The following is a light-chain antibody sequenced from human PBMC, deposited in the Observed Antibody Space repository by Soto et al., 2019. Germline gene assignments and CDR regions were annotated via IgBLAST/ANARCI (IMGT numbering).Light chain of an antibody. CDR3: QQRNAWPPIT. CDR2: WAS. Sequence: DIVMTQSPGSLAMSMGERATINCKSSQSVLYSSNNKNYLAWYRQKPGQPPKLLIYWASTRESEVPDRFSGSGSGTDFTLTISSLEPEDFALYYCQQRNAWPPITFGQGTRLENK. V-gene: IGKV4-1*01. CDR1: QSVLYSSNNKNY. J-gene: IGKJ5*01.